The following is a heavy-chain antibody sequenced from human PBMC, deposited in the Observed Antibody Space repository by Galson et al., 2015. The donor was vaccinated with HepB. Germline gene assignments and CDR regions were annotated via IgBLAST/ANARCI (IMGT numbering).Heavy chain of an antibody. D-gene: IGHD3-3*01. CDR1: GYKFTSYY. V-gene: IGHV1-46*01. CDR3: ARSEGGYYTGRGHGAFDI. Sequence: SVKVSCKASGYKFTSYYMHWVRQAPGQGLEWMGIINPSGGSTDYAQKFRGRLTMTRDTSTSTAYMELSSLRSEDTAVYYCARSEGGYYTGRGHGAFDIWGQGTMVTVSS. CDR2: INPSGGST. J-gene: IGHJ3*02.